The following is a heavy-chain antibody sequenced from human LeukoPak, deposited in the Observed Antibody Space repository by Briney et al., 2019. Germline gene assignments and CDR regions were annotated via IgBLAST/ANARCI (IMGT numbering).Heavy chain of an antibody. CDR3: ARVSGDFWSGYSFDS. CDR2: VDSDESNT. J-gene: IGHJ4*02. V-gene: IGHV3-74*01. Sequence: PGGPLRLSCAASGFTFSNYWMHWVRQAPGKGLVWVSRVDSDESNTDYADAVKGRFTISRDNAKNTLYLEMNSLRAEDMAVYYCARVSGDFWSGYSFDSWGQGTLVVVSS. D-gene: IGHD3-3*01. CDR1: GFTFSNYW.